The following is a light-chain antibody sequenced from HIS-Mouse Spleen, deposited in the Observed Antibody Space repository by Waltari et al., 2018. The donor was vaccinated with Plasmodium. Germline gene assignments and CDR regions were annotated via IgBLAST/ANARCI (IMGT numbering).Light chain of an antibody. Sequence: SYELTQPPSVSVSPGQTARITCSGDALPKKYAYWYQQKSGQAPVLFIYDDNKRPSGIPRRFSGSSSGTRATLTISGAQVEDEADYYCYSTDSSGNHRVFGGGTKLTVL. CDR3: YSTDSSGNHRV. J-gene: IGLJ3*02. CDR1: ALPKKY. V-gene: IGLV3-10*01. CDR2: DDN.